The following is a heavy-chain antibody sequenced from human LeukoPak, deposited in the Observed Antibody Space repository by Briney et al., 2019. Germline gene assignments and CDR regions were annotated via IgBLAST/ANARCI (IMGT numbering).Heavy chain of an antibody. J-gene: IGHJ4*02. CDR1: GGSISNYY. CDR3: ASEGGYGN. CDR2: MYYTGST. Sequence: SETLSLTCTVSGGSISNYYWSWIRQPPGKGLEWIGYMYYTGSTNYNPSLKSRVTISVDTSKNQFSLKLSSVTAADTAVYYCASEGGYGNWGQGTLVTVSS. V-gene: IGHV4-59*01. D-gene: IGHD6-13*01.